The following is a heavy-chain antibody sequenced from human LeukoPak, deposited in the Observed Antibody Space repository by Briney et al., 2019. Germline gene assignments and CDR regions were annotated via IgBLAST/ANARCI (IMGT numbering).Heavy chain of an antibody. D-gene: IGHD3-22*01. Sequence: SSETLSFTCTVSGGSISSYYWSWIRQPPGKGLEWIGYIYYSGSTNYNPSLKSRVTISVDTSKNQFSLKLSSVTAADTAVYYCARGGAPQYYYDSSGYYYGAFDIWGQGTMVTVSS. CDR2: IYYSGST. CDR3: ARGGAPQYYYDSSGYYYGAFDI. CDR1: GGSISSYY. J-gene: IGHJ3*02. V-gene: IGHV4-59*01.